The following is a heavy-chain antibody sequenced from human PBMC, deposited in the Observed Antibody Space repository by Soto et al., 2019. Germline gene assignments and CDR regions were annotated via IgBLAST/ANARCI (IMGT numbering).Heavy chain of an antibody. CDR2: IYPGDSDT. V-gene: IGHV5-51*01. D-gene: IGHD1-26*01. Sequence: GESLKISCKASAYNFAGYWLGWVRQMPGKGLGWMGIIYPGDSDTRYSPSFQGQVTISADKSISTAYLQWSSLKASDTAMYYCARAGGSYNPNWFDPWGQGALVTVSS. CDR3: ARAGGSYNPNWFDP. CDR1: AYNFAGYW. J-gene: IGHJ5*02.